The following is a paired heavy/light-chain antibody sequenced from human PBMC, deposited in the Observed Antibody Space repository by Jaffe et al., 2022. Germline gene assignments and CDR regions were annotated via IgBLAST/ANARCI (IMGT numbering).Heavy chain of an antibody. Sequence: QVQLQESGPGLVKPSETLSLTCDVSGYSINSGYYWSWIRQPPGKGLEWIATLYNTPKGNTYYSPSLTGRLTISLDTSKNQFSLKLTSVTAADTAIYYCVRQDYDSSGRYSDHWGQGTLVTVSS. J-gene: IGHJ4*02. V-gene: IGHV4-38-2*01. D-gene: IGHD3-22*01. CDR2: LYNTPKGNT. CDR3: VRQDYDSSGRYSDH. CDR1: GYSINSGYY.
Light chain of an antibody. Sequence: DIQMTQSPSSLSASVGDRVTITCRASQGISIYLAWFQQKPGRAPKSLIYAASRLQNGVPSKFSGSGSGTLFTLTISSLQPEDFGTYYCQQYGISPLAFGGGTKVEIK. CDR1: QGISIY. CDR2: AAS. V-gene: IGKV1-16*02. CDR3: QQYGISPLA. J-gene: IGKJ4*01.